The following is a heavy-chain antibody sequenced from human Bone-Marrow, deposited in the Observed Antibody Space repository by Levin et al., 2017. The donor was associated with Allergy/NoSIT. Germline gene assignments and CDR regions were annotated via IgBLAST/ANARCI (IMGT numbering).Heavy chain of an antibody. V-gene: IGHV3-33*07. Sequence: GGSLRLSCAASGFTFRSYGMYWVRQAPGKGLEWVAIIWYDGSNEDYADSVKGRFTISRDNSKNMLYLQMNSLRVEDTAVYFCARRGDYDHYLEYWGRGTQVTVSS. J-gene: IGHJ4*01. CDR3: ARRGDYDHYLEY. CDR1: GFTFRSYG. CDR2: IWYDGSNE. D-gene: IGHD4-17*01.